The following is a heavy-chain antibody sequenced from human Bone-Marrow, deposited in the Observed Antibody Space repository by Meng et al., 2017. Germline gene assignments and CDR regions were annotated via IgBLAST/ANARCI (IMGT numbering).Heavy chain of an antibody. D-gene: IGHD3-22*01. CDR1: GGSISSGGYY. V-gene: IGHV4-31*03. Sequence: SETLSLTCTVSGGSISSGGYYWSWIRQHPGKGLEWIGYIYYSGSTYYNPSLKSRVTISVDTSKNQFSLKLSSVTAADTAVYYCARGADYYDSSGYYYSYYYGMDVWGQGTTVTVSS. J-gene: IGHJ6*02. CDR3: ARGADYYDSSGYYYSYYYGMDV. CDR2: IYYSGST.